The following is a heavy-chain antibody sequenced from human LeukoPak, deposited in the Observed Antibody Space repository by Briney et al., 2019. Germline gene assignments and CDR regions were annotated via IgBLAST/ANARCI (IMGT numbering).Heavy chain of an antibody. V-gene: IGHV4-59*01. CDR1: GRSLNRYY. J-gene: IGHJ6*02. CDR2: IYYTGST. CDR3: ARGIGYCSTTGCYAYYYGMDV. Sequence: ETLSLTWTVSGRSLNRYYWSWIRQPPGKGLEWNGYIYYTGSTNYNPSLKSRVTMSLDTSKNQFSLKLSSVTAADTAVYYCARGIGYCSTTGCYAYYYGMDVWGQGTTVTVSS. D-gene: IGHD2-2*01.